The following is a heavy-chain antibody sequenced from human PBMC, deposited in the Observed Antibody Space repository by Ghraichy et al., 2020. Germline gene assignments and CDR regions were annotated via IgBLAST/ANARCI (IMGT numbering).Heavy chain of an antibody. CDR1: GGSVSSGRYY. V-gene: IGHV4-61*01. Sequence: SETLSLTCTVSGGSVSSGRYYWSWIRQPPGKGLEWIGYIYDSGSTNYNPSLKSRVTISLDTSKNQFSLKLSSVTAADTAVYYCARGVYGSGSYYPPLWGQGTLVTVSA. CDR3: ARGVYGSGSYYPPL. D-gene: IGHD3-10*01. CDR2: IYDSGST. J-gene: IGHJ4*02.